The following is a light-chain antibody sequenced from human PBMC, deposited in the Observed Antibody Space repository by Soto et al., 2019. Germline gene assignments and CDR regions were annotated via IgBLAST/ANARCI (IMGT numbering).Light chain of an antibody. CDR3: GTWDSSLSAGV. Sequence: QSVLTQPPSVSAAPGQKVTISCSGSSSNIGNNYVSWYQQVPGTAPKLLIYESNKRPSGIPDRFSGSKSGTSATLGITGLQTGDEADYYCGTWDSSLSAGVFGGGTQLTVL. CDR1: SSNIGNNY. CDR2: ESN. V-gene: IGLV1-51*02. J-gene: IGLJ3*02.